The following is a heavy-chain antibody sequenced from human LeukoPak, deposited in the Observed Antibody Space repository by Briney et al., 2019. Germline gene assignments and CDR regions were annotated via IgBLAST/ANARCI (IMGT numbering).Heavy chain of an antibody. CDR2: INHYGSI. CDR1: GGSFSGYY. D-gene: IGHD2-2*02. V-gene: IGHV4-34*01. CDR3: ARGLYTYNVRYFDN. J-gene: IGHJ4*02. Sequence: SETLSLTCAVYGGSFSGYYCSWVRHPPGKGLEWIGEINHYGSINYNPSLKRRVTISVHTSKNQFSLSWSSWAATATGVYYCARGLYTYNVRYFDNWGQGTLVTVSS.